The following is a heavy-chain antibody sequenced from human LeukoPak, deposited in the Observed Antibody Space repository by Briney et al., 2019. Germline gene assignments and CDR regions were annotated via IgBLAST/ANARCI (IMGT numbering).Heavy chain of an antibody. CDR3: AREGFTMIVVEMSGIFDY. D-gene: IGHD3-22*01. J-gene: IGHJ4*02. CDR1: GGTFSSYA. Sequence: SVKVSCKASGGTFSSYAISWVRQAPGQGLEWMGRIIPIFGTANYAQKFQGRVTITTDESTSTAYMELSSLRSEDTAVYYCAREGFTMIVVEMSGIFDYWGQGTLVTASS. V-gene: IGHV1-69*05. CDR2: IIPIFGTA.